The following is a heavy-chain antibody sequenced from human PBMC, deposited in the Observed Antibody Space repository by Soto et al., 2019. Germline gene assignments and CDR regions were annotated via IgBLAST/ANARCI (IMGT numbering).Heavy chain of an antibody. CDR2: IKQDGSEK. V-gene: IGHV3-7*03. D-gene: IGHD1-1*01. CDR1: GFTFSSYW. J-gene: IGHJ4*02. CDR3: AKDQGWNDEDFDY. Sequence: PGGSLRLSCAASGFTFSSYWMSWVRQAPGKGLEWVANIKQDGSEKYYVDSVKGRFTISRDNAKNSLYLQMNSLRAEDTAVYYCAKDQGWNDEDFDYWGQGTLVTVSS.